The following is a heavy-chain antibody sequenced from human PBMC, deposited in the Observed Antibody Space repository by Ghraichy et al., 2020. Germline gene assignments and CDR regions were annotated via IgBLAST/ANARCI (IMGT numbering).Heavy chain of an antibody. CDR1: GFTFSNYA. D-gene: IGHD1-26*01. V-gene: IGHV3-23*01. CDR2: ISDNGRNT. J-gene: IGHJ4*02. CDR3: AKGRGIYPFDY. Sequence: LSLTCAASGFTFSNYAMIWVRQAPGKGLEWVSSISDNGRNTFHTDSVKGRFTISRDNSRNTLYLQMNSLRVEDTAVYFCAKGRGIYPFDYWGQGTLVTVSS.